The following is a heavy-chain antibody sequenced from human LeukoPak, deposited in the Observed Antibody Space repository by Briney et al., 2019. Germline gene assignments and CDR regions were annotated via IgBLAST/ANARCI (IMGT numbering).Heavy chain of an antibody. CDR3: AKDRIAARPGPFDY. J-gene: IGHJ4*02. V-gene: IGHV3-23*01. CDR1: GFAFSSYA. CDR2: ISGSGGST. D-gene: IGHD6-6*01. Sequence: GGSLRLSCAASGFAFSSYAMSWVRQAPGKGLEWVSAISGSGGSTCYADSVKGRFTISRDNSKNTLYLQMNSLRAEDTAVYYCAKDRIAARPGPFDYWGQGTLVTVSS.